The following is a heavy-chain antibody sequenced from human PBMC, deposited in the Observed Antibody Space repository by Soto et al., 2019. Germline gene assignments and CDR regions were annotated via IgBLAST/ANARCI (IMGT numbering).Heavy chain of an antibody. D-gene: IGHD6-19*01. Sequence: EVQLVESGGGLVQPGGSLRLSCAASGLIFSDYHMDWVRQAPGKGLGWVGRIRRKANSYTTEYAASVKGRITISRDDSKSSLYLQMNSLKSEDTAVYYCAMLGGWSGGSSGMDVWGQGTRVTVSS. CDR2: IRRKANSYTT. CDR3: AMLGGWSGGSSGMDV. V-gene: IGHV3-72*01. CDR1: GLIFSDYH. J-gene: IGHJ6*02.